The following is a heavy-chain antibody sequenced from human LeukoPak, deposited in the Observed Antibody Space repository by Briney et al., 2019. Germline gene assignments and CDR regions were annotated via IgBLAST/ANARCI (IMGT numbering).Heavy chain of an antibody. D-gene: IGHD3-16*02. Sequence: GASVTVSCKASGYTFTGYYMHWVRQAPGQGLEWMGWIRPNSGGTNYAQKFQGRVTMTRDTSTSTVYMELSSLGSEDTAVYYCALLSVALDIWGQGTMVTVSS. CDR2: IRPNSGGT. CDR1: GYTFTGYY. J-gene: IGHJ3*02. V-gene: IGHV1-2*02. CDR3: ALLSVALDI.